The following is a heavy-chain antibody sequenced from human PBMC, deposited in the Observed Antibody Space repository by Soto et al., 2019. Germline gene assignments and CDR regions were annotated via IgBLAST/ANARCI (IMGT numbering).Heavy chain of an antibody. D-gene: IGHD2-21*02. V-gene: IGHV2-5*02. J-gene: IGHJ5*02. CDR3: AHRAFMTLHNWFDP. Sequence: QITLKESGPTLVKPTQTLTLTCTFSGFSLSTSGVGVGWIRQPPGKALEWLAVIYWDDDKRYSPSLKSRLTITKDTSKNHVVLTMTNMDPVDTATYYCAHRAFMTLHNWFDPWGQGTLVTVSS. CDR2: IYWDDDK. CDR1: GFSLSTSGVG.